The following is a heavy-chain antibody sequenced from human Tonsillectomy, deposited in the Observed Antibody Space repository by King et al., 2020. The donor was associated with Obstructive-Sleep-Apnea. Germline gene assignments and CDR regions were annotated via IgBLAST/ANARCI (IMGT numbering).Heavy chain of an antibody. V-gene: IGHV4-30-4*01. Sequence: QLQESGPGLVKPSQTLSLTCTVSGGSISSGDYYWSWIRQPPGKGLEWIGYIYYSGSTYYNPSLKSRVTISVDTSKNQFSLKLSSVTAADTAVYYCARVDTAMVTWWYFDLWGRGTLVTVSS. D-gene: IGHD5-18*01. CDR3: ARVDTAMVTWWYFDL. J-gene: IGHJ2*01. CDR1: GGSISSGDYY. CDR2: IYYSGST.